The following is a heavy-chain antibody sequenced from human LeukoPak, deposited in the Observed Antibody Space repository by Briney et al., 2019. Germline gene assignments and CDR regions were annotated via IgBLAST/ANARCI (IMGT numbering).Heavy chain of an antibody. Sequence: PGGSLRLSCAASGFTFSSYGMHWVRQAPGKGLEWEAVISYDGSNKYYADSVKGRFTISRDNSKNTLYLQMNGLRAEDTAVYYCAKDPRMTTVTKGDYWGQGTLVTVSS. V-gene: IGHV3-30*18. CDR3: AKDPRMTTVTKGDY. J-gene: IGHJ4*02. CDR2: ISYDGSNK. D-gene: IGHD4-17*01. CDR1: GFTFSSYG.